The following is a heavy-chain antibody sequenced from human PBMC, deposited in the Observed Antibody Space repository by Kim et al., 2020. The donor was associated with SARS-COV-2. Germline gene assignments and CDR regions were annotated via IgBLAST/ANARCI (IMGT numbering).Heavy chain of an antibody. V-gene: IGHV4-39*07. CDR2: IYYSGST. D-gene: IGHD1-26*01. Sequence: SETLSLTCTVSGGSISSSSYYWGWIRQPPGKGLEWIGSIYYSGSTYYNPSLKSRVTISVDTSKNQFSLKLSSVTAADTAVYYCARNSGSNWFDPWGQGT. CDR1: GGSISSSSYY. J-gene: IGHJ5*02. CDR3: ARNSGSNWFDP.